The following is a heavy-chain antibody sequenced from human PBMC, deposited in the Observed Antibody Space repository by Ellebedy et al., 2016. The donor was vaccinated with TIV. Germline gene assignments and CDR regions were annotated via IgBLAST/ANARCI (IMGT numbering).Heavy chain of an antibody. D-gene: IGHD1-20*01. CDR1: YGSISSYY. Sequence: MPGGSLRLSCTVPYGSISSYYWSWIRQPPGKGLEWLGYIVSSGSTTYNPSLKSRVTMSVDTSKNQFSLNLRSVTAADTAVYCCAGSYNGNANFDYWGQGTLVTVSS. V-gene: IGHV4-59*08. J-gene: IGHJ4*02. CDR2: IVSSGST. CDR3: AGSYNGNANFDY.